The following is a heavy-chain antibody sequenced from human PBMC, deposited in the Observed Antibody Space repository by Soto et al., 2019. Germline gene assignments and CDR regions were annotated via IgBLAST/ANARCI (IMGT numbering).Heavy chain of an antibody. CDR2: ISGSGGST. V-gene: IGHV3-23*01. Sequence: PGGSLRLSCAASGFTFSSYAMSWVRQAPGKGLEWVSAISGSGGSTYYADSVKGRFTISRDNSKNTLYLQMNSLRAEDTAVYYCAKPSNYDFWRGYPLNWFAPWGQGTLVTVSA. CDR3: AKPSNYDFWRGYPLNWFAP. CDR1: GFTFSSYA. J-gene: IGHJ5*02. D-gene: IGHD3-3*01.